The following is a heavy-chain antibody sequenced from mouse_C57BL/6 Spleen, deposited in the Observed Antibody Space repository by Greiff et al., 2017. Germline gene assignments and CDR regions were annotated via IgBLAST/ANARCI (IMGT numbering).Heavy chain of an antibody. CDR1: GYSFTDYN. V-gene: IGHV1-39*01. D-gene: IGHD2-3*01. CDR3: ASGDGYPAWFAY. Sequence: EVQLQQSGHERVKPGASVKISCKASGYSFTDYNMNWVKQSNGKSLEWIGVINPNYGTTSYNQKFKGKATLTVDQSSSTAYMQLNSLTSEDSAVYYCASGDGYPAWFAYWGQGTLVTVSA. J-gene: IGHJ3*01. CDR2: INPNYGTT.